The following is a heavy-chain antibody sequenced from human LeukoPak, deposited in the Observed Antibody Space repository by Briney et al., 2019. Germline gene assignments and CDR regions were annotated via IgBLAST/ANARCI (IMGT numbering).Heavy chain of an antibody. CDR1: GFTFSTYV. J-gene: IGHJ4*02. Sequence: PGGTLRLSCAASGFTFSTYVMSWVPEAPGKGLEWVSTITGSGDRTYNADSLKGRFTISRDNFKNTLYLQMNSLTHEDTAVYYCTKDRMGAIIFFDYWGQGTLVTVSS. V-gene: IGHV3-23*01. D-gene: IGHD1-26*01. CDR2: ITGSGDRT. CDR3: TKDRMGAIIFFDY.